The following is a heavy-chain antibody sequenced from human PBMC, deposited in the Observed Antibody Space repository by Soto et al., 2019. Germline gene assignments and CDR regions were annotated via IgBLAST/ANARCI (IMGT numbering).Heavy chain of an antibody. CDR2: ISPLFSTT. CDR1: GDLFNNYA. D-gene: IGHD2-8*02. Sequence: QVQLVQSGAEVKEPGSSVKVSCKATGDLFNNYAFNWVRQAPGQGLEWMGRISPLFSTTNYAQKFQGRVTITADESTSTAYMELSSLRYEDTAVYYCARVLVGCTGGNCYYYYGMDVWGQGTTVIVSS. CDR3: ARVLVGCTGGNCYYYYGMDV. J-gene: IGHJ6*02. V-gene: IGHV1-69*01.